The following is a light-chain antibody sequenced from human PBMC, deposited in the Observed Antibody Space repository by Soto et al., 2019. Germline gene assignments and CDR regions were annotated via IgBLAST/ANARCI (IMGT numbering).Light chain of an antibody. CDR2: ANI. CDR3: QSYDSSLSGYV. J-gene: IGLJ1*01. CDR1: SSNIGAGYD. Sequence: QSVLTQSPSVSGAPGQRVTISCTGSSSNIGAGYDVHWYQQLPGTAPKLLIFANINRPSGVPDRFSGSKSGTSASLAITGLRAEDEADYYCQSYDSSLSGYVFGTGTQVTVL. V-gene: IGLV1-40*01.